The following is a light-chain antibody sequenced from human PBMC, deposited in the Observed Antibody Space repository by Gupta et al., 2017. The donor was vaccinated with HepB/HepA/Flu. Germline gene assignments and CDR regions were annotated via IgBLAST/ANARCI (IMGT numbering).Light chain of an antibody. CDR3: QQSYSTPRT. Sequence: ASXGDRVTIPCRASQSISSYLNWYQQKPGKAPKLLIYAASSLQSGVPSRFSGSGSGTDFTLTISSLQPEDFATYYCQQSYSTPRTFGQGTKVEIK. CDR2: AAS. CDR1: QSISSY. V-gene: IGKV1-39*01. J-gene: IGKJ1*01.